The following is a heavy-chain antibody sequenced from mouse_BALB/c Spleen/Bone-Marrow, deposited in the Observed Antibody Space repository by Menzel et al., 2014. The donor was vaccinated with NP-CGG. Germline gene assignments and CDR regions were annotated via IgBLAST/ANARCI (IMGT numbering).Heavy chain of an antibody. J-gene: IGHJ4*01. CDR1: GFTFSSYA. V-gene: IGHV5-9-4*01. CDR2: ISSGGSYT. CDR3: AREGLRRRAVMDY. D-gene: IGHD2-4*01. Sequence: EVKLEESGGGLVKPGGSLKLSCAASGFTFSSYAMSWVRQSPEKRLEWVAEISSGGSYTYYPDTVTGRFTISRDNAKNTLYLEMSSLRSEDTAMYYCAREGLRRRAVMDYWGQGTSVTVSS.